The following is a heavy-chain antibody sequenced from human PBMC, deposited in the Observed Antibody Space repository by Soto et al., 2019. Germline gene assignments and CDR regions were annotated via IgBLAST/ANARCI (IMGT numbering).Heavy chain of an antibody. CDR3: ARHFVVVPAAILRGDSKYKNNWFDP. CDR1: GGSISSSSYY. CDR2: IYYSGST. D-gene: IGHD2-2*01. Sequence: PSETLSLTCTVSGGSISSSSYYWGWIRQPPGKGLEWIGSIYYSGSTYYNPSLKSRVTISVDTSKNQFSLKLSSVTAADTAVYYCARHFVVVPAAILRGDSKYKNNWFDPWGQGTLVTVSS. V-gene: IGHV4-39*01. J-gene: IGHJ5*02.